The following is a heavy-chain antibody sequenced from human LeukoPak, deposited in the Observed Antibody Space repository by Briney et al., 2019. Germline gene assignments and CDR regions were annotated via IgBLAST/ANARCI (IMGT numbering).Heavy chain of an antibody. V-gene: IGHV2-5*01. CDR1: GFSLSISGVG. CDR3: VRPLRLGELY. Sequence: ESGPTLVKPTQTLTLTCTFSGFSLSISGVGVGWIRQPPGKALEWLALIYWNDDKRYSPSLKNRLTITKDTSKNQVVLTMTYMDPVDTATYFRVRPLRLGELYWGQGTLVTVSS. D-gene: IGHD3-16*01. J-gene: IGHJ4*02. CDR2: IYWNDDK.